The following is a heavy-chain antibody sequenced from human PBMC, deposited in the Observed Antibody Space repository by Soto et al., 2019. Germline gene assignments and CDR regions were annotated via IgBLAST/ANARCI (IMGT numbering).Heavy chain of an antibody. D-gene: IGHD3-16*01. CDR2: ISYDGSNK. V-gene: IGHV3-30*18. CDR1: GFTFSSYG. Sequence: GGSLRLSCAASGFTFSSYGMHWVRQAPGKGLEWVAVISYDGSNKYYADSVKGRFTISRDNSKNTLYLQMNSLRAEDTAVYYCAKALYDYVWGSSQYYYGMDVWGQGTTVTVSS. J-gene: IGHJ6*02. CDR3: AKALYDYVWGSSQYYYGMDV.